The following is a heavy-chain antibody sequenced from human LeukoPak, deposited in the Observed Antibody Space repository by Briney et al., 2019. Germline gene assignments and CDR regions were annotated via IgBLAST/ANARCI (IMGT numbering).Heavy chain of an antibody. D-gene: IGHD3-16*02. CDR1: GFTFSSHW. Sequence: GGSLRLSCAASGFTFSSHWMNWVRQAPGKGLEWVSYISSSGSTIYYADSVKGRFTISRDNAKNSLYLQMNSLRAEDTAVYYCARDKKVSGYYVWGSYRPFDYWGQGTLVTVSS. V-gene: IGHV3-48*03. J-gene: IGHJ4*02. CDR2: ISSSGSTI. CDR3: ARDKKVSGYYVWGSYRPFDY.